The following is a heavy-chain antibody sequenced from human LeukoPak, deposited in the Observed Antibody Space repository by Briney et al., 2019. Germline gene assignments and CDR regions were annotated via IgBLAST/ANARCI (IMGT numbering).Heavy chain of an antibody. CDR3: ARNRWLGI. J-gene: IGHJ3*02. Sequence: GGSLRLSCAASGFPFSSYGMHWVRQAPGKGLEWVSSISSSSSYIYYADSVKGRFTISRDNAKNSLYLQMNSLRAEDKAVYYCARNRWLGIWGQGTMVTVSS. CDR1: GFPFSSYG. D-gene: IGHD6-13*01. V-gene: IGHV3-21*01. CDR2: ISSSSSYI.